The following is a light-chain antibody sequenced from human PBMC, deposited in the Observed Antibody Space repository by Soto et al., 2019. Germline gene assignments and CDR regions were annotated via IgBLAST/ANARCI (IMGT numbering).Light chain of an antibody. CDR1: QSVSSN. CDR3: HQYNISPWT. V-gene: IGKV3D-15*01. Sequence: EIVLTQSPGTLSLSPGERATLSCRASQSVSSNLSWYHQKPVQAPRPLTDSASTWATGIPARFSGRGSGTEFTLTISSLQSEDFAVYYCHQYNISPWTFGQGTKVDIK. CDR2: SAS. J-gene: IGKJ1*01.